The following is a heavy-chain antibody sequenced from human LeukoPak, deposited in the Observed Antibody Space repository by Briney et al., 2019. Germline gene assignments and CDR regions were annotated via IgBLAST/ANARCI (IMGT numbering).Heavy chain of an antibody. J-gene: IGHJ4*02. V-gene: IGHV4-39*01. CDR2: IYYSGST. CDR1: GGSISSSSYY. Sequence: SETLSLTCTVSGGSISSSSYYWGWIRQPPGKGLEWIGSIYYSGSTYYNPSLKSRVTISVDTSKNQFSLKLSSVTAADTAVYYCARGSGNRGSGLRVAVYYFDYWGQGTLVTVSS. D-gene: IGHD2-15*01. CDR3: ARGSGNRGSGLRVAVYYFDY.